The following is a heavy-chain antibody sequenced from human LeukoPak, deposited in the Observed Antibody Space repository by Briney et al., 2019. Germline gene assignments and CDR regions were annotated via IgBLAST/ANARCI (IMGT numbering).Heavy chain of an antibody. CDR2: INPRGGNT. Sequence: EASVKVSCKASGYTFSSYFMYWVRQAPGQGLEGMGVINPRGGNTRYAQTFQGSVTMTRDTSTSTVYMELSSLRSEDTAMYYCARDRTHYYESSGYYSRWEYWGQGTLVTVSS. CDR3: ARDRTHYYESSGYYSRWEY. D-gene: IGHD3-22*01. CDR1: GYTFSSYF. J-gene: IGHJ4*02. V-gene: IGHV1-46*01.